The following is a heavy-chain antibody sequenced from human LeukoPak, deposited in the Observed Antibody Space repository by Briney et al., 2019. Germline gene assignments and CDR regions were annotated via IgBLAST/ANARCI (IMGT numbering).Heavy chain of an antibody. CDR2: INHSGST. CDR3: ARIRVPAQPLNWFDP. CDR1: GGSFSGYY. J-gene: IGHJ5*02. Sequence: SETLSLTCAVYGGSFSGYYWSWIRQPPGKGLEWIGEINHSGSTNYNPSLKSRVTISVDTFKNQFSLKLSSVTAADTAVYYCARIRVPAQPLNWFDPWGQGTLVTVSS. V-gene: IGHV4-34*01. D-gene: IGHD2-2*01.